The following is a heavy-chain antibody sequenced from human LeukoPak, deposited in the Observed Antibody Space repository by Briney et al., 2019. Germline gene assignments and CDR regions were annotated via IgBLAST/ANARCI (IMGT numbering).Heavy chain of an antibody. D-gene: IGHD3-3*01. CDR2: INPNSGST. CDR1: GYTFTGYY. Sequence: ASVTVSCKASGYTFTGYYMHWVRQAPGQGLEWMGWINPNSGSTNYAHTFQGRFTMTRDTSNSTAYMELSRLRSDDTAVYYCTLNDFWSGYDYWGEGTLVTVS. CDR3: TLNDFWSGYDY. J-gene: IGHJ4*02. V-gene: IGHV1-2*02.